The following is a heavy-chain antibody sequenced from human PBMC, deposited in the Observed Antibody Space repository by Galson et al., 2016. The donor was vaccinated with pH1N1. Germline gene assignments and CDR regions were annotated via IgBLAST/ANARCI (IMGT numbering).Heavy chain of an antibody. V-gene: IGHV3-53*01. CDR1: GITVSSNY. CDR2: VYSGGTT. Sequence: SLRLSCAVSGITVSSNYMSWVRQAPGKGLEWVSVVYSGGTTYYADSVQGRFSISRDNSRNTVYLQMTGLRGEDTAVYYCARPGDMSTRKGMDVWGQGTTVIVSS. J-gene: IGHJ6*02. CDR3: ARPGDMSTRKGMDV. D-gene: IGHD3-16*01.